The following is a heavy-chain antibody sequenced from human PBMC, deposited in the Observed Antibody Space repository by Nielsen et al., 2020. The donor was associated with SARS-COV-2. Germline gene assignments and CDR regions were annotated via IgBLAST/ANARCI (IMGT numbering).Heavy chain of an antibody. CDR3: AKDVKEWGTPF. V-gene: IGHV3-23*01. CDR1: GFIFSSYA. J-gene: IGHJ4*02. Sequence: GESLKISCAASGFIFSSYAMSWVRQAPGKGLEWVSAISGSGGSTYYADSVKGRFTISRDNSKNTLYLQMNSLRAEDTAVYYCAKDVKEWGTPFWGQGTLVTVSS. D-gene: IGHD3-3*01. CDR2: ISGSGGST.